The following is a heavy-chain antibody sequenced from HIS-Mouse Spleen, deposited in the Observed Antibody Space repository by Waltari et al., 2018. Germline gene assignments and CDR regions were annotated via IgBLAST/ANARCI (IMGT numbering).Heavy chain of an antibody. CDR3: AKDKHHAFDY. J-gene: IGHJ4*02. CDR2: ISYDGSNK. Sequence: QVQLVESGGGVVQPGRSLRLSCAASGFTFSSYGMHWVRQAPGKGLEWVSVISYDGSNKYYAHSVKGRFTISRDNSKNTLYLQMNSLRAEDTAVYYCAKDKHHAFDYWGQGTLVTVSS. V-gene: IGHV3-30*18. CDR1: GFTFSSYG.